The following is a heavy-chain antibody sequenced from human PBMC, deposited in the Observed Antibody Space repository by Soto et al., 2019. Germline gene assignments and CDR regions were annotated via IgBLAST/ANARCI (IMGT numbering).Heavy chain of an antibody. CDR3: AKDTSSSPYYMDV. D-gene: IGHD2-2*01. CDR1: GFTFSSFA. V-gene: IGHV3-23*01. Sequence: GGSLRLSCAASGFTFSSFAMSWVRHAPGKGLEWVSEITGSTGTTYYADSAKGRFIISRDNSKNTVHLQMNSLRVEDTAVYYCAKDTSSSPYYMDVWGKGTMVTVSS. J-gene: IGHJ6*03. CDR2: ITGSTGTT.